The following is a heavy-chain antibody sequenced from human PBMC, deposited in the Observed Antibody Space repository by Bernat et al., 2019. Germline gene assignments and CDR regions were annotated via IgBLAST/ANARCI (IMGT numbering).Heavy chain of an antibody. CDR1: GFIFGDYA. Sequence: DVQLVVSGGGLVQPGRSLRLSCPPSGFIFGDYAMSWFRQAPGKGLAWVGFIRNKAYGGTTDYAASVKGRFTISRDDSKSIAYLQMNSLKAEDTAVYYCTRDEYGSGSVAFDYWGQGTLVTVSS. CDR3: TRDEYGSGSVAFDY. D-gene: IGHD3-10*01. V-gene: IGHV3-49*03. J-gene: IGHJ4*02. CDR2: IRNKAYGGTT.